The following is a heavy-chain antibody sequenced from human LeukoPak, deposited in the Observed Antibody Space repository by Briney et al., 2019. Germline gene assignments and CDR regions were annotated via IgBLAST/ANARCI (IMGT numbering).Heavy chain of an antibody. CDR1: GYTFTDYY. J-gene: IGHJ4*02. Sequence: ASVKISCKASGYTFTDYYMHWVRQAPGQGLEWMGWINPNSGGTNYAQKFQGRVTMTRDTSISTAYMELSSLRSDDTAMYYCARSYSGFGYALHDYWGQGTLVTVSS. CDR3: ARSYSGFGYALHDY. CDR2: INPNSGGT. V-gene: IGHV1-2*02. D-gene: IGHD1-26*01.